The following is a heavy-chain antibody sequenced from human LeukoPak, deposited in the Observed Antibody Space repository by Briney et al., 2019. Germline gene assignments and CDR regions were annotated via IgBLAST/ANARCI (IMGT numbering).Heavy chain of an antibody. CDR1: GFTFSSYS. D-gene: IGHD3-22*01. Sequence: GGSLRLSCAASGFTFSSYSMNWVRQAPGKGLEWVSYISSSSSTIYYADSVKGRFTISRDNTKSTLYLQMNSLRAEDTAVYYCARVREIVNLDYWGQGTLVTVSS. CDR2: ISSSSSTI. CDR3: ARVREIVNLDY. V-gene: IGHV3-48*04. J-gene: IGHJ4*02.